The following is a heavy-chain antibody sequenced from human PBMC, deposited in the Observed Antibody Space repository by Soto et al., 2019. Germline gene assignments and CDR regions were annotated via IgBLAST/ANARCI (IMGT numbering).Heavy chain of an antibody. CDR2: ISAYNGNT. CDR1: GYTFTSYG. CDR3: ARDLGYCISTSCYAAFDI. V-gene: IGHV1-18*01. J-gene: IGHJ3*02. Sequence: ASVKVSCKASGYTFTSYGISWVRQAPGQGLEWMGWISAYNGNTNYAQKLQGRVTTTTDTSTSTAYMELRSLRSDDTAVYYCARDLGYCISTSCYAAFDIWGQGTMVTVSS. D-gene: IGHD2-2*01.